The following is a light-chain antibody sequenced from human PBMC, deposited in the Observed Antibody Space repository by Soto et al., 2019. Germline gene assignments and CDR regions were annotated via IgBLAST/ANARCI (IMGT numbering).Light chain of an antibody. CDR2: RTS. CDR1: QSISSN. J-gene: IGKJ1*01. V-gene: IGKV3-20*01. Sequence: EIVMTQSPATLSVSPGERATLSCRASQSISSNLAWYQQKPGQAPRLLMFRTSRRATGIPDRFTGSGSGTDFTLTINRVEPEDFAVYFCQQYAGSPRTFGQGTKVDIK. CDR3: QQYAGSPRT.